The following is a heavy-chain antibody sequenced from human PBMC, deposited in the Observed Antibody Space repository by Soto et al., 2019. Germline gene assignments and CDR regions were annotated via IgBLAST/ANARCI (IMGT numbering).Heavy chain of an antibody. CDR2: IRSKAYGGTT. J-gene: IGHJ3*02. CDR1: GFTFGDYA. Sequence: GGSLRLSCTASGFTFGDYAMSWFRQAPGKGLEWVGFIRSKAYGGTTEYAAAVKGRFSISRDDSKSIAYLQMNSLKTEDTAVYYYTRDPQLGDDAFDIWGQGTMVTVSS. V-gene: IGHV3-49*03. CDR3: TRDPQLGDDAFDI. D-gene: IGHD7-27*01.